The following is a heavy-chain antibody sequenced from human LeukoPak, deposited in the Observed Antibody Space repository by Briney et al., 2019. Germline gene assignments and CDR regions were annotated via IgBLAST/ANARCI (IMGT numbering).Heavy chain of an antibody. D-gene: IGHD2-2*01. CDR2: ISGSGGST. V-gene: IGHV3-23*01. CDR1: GFTFSSYA. CDR3: AKPLGNIVVVPAAPLGY. Sequence: PGGSLRLSCAASGFTFSSYAMSWVRQAPGKGLEWVSAISGSGGSTYYADSVKGRFTISRDNSKSTLYLQMNSLRAEDQAVYYCAKPLGNIVVVPAAPLGYWGQETLVTASS. J-gene: IGHJ4*02.